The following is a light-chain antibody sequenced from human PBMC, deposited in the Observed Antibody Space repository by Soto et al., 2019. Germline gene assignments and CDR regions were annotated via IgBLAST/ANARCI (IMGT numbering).Light chain of an antibody. CDR1: QSISSW. CDR3: QQYDRASWT. Sequence: DIQMTQSPSTLSASVGDRVIITCRASQSISSWLAWYQQKPGKAPDLLIYRASTLKTGIPSRFSGSGSGTEFTLTISNLQPDDFATYYCQQYDRASWTFGSGTKVEIK. J-gene: IGKJ1*01. CDR2: RAS. V-gene: IGKV1-5*03.